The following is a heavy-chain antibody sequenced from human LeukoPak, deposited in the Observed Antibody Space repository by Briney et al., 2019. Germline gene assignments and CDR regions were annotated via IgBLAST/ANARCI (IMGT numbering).Heavy chain of an antibody. CDR2: ISYDGSNK. V-gene: IGHV3-30*01. Sequence: GGSLRLSCAASGFTFSSYAMHWVRQAPGKGLEWVAVISYDGSNKYYADSVKGRFTISRDNSKNTLYLQMNSLRAEDTAVYYCERVLVYYYYMDVWGKGTTVTVSS. CDR3: ERVLVYYYYMDV. J-gene: IGHJ6*03. CDR1: GFTFSSYA.